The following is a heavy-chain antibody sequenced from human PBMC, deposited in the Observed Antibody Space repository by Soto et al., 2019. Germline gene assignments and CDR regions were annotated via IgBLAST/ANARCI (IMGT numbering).Heavy chain of an antibody. CDR1: GESCSGYY. CDR2: IHPSGST. V-gene: IGHV4-34*02. J-gene: IGHJ5*02. D-gene: IGHD1-26*01. Sequence: QAQLQQWGAGVVKPSETLSLTCAVYGESCSGYYCSWTRQPPGKGLEWIGEIHPSGSTYYNPSLKTRVXXXLXXSKNQFSLKLSSGTAADTAVYYCARGGDDSKVGRTWGQGTLVTVSS. CDR3: ARGGDDSKVGRT.